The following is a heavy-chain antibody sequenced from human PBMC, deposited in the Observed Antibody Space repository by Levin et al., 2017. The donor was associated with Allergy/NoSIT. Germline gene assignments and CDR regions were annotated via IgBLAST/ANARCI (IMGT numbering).Heavy chain of an antibody. J-gene: IGHJ6*02. CDR1: GGTFSSYA. V-gene: IGHV1-69*13. CDR2: IIPIFGTA. Sequence: ASVKVSCKASGGTFSSYAISWVRQAPGQGLEWMGGIIPIFGTANYAQKFQGRVTITADESTSTAYMELSSLRSEDTAVYYCACSITGTTWREYYYGMDVWGQGTTVTVSS. D-gene: IGHD1-7*01. CDR3: ACSITGTTWREYYYGMDV.